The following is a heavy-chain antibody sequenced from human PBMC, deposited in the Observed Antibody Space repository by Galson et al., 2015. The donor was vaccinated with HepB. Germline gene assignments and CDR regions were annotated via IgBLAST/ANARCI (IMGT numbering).Heavy chain of an antibody. CDR1: GYTFTDSY. Sequence: SVKVSCKASGYTFTDSYIHWVRQAPGQGLEWMGWMNPQSGGTNYAQKFQGRVTMTRDTSITTAYMELSGLKSDDTAVFYCARGISTSWFVGNVWGQGTTVTV. CDR3: ARGISTSWFVGNV. V-gene: IGHV1-2*02. D-gene: IGHD2-2*01. CDR2: MNPQSGGT. J-gene: IGHJ6*02.